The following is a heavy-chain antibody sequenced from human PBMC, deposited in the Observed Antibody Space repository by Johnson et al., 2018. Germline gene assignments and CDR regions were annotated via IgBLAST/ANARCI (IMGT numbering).Heavy chain of an antibody. CDR2: INHTGST. D-gene: IGHD2-8*01. J-gene: IGHJ3*01. Sequence: QVQLQQWGAGLLKPSETLSLTCAVYGGYFSGYYWTWIRQPPGKGLEWIGEINHTGSTNYNPSLKSRVNISVDTSTNQFSLKLGFVTAADTTVYYCARGNPHGINGFCYVPVDVGGQGTMVTVSS. CDR1: GGYFSGYY. V-gene: IGHV4-34*01. CDR3: ARGNPHGINGFCYVPVDV.